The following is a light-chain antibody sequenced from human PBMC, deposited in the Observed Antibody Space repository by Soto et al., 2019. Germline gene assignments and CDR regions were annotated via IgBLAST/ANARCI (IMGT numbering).Light chain of an antibody. CDR1: QSVLYSSNNKNY. V-gene: IGKV4-1*01. CDR2: WAS. Sequence: DIVMTQSADSLAESLGERATINCKSSQSVLYSSNNKNYLAWYQQKPGQPPKLLIYWASSRESGVPERVSGSGSGTDFTLTIRSRQAEDVAVYYCQQYYANPRINFGQGARLEIK. CDR3: QQYYANPRIN. J-gene: IGKJ5*01.